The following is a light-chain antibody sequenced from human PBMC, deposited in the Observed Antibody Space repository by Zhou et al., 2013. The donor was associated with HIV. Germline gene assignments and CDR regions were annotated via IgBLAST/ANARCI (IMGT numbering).Light chain of an antibody. J-gene: IGKJ1*01. Sequence: EIVLTQSPATLSMSPGERVTLSCRTSQTIDNNLAWYQQKPGQAPRLLMHRASTRATGIPARFSGSGSGTDFTLTISGLQSEDFAVYFCQQYNHWPTFGQGTKVEI. CDR1: QTIDNN. CDR2: RAS. CDR3: QQYNHWPT. V-gene: IGKV3-15*01.